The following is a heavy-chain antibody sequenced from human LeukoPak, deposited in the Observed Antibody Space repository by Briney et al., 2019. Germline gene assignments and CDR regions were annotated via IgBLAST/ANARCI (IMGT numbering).Heavy chain of an antibody. CDR3: AKAVAGLASHFDY. V-gene: IGHV3-30-3*01. CDR2: ISYDGSNK. J-gene: IGHJ4*02. CDR1: GFTFSSYA. D-gene: IGHD6-19*01. Sequence: GGSLRLSCAASGFTFSSYAMHWVRQAPGKGLEWVAVISYDGSNKYYADSVKGRFTISRDNSKNTLYLQMNSLRAEDTAVYYCAKAVAGLASHFDYWGQGTLVTVSS.